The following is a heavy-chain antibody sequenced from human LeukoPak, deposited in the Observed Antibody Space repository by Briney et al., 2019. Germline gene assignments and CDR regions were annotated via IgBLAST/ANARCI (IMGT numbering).Heavy chain of an antibody. V-gene: IGHV4-61*02. CDR2: IYTSGST. CDR3: ARGGFGVVIQNYYFDY. CDR1: GGSISSGSYY. D-gene: IGHD3-3*01. Sequence: SQTLSLTCTVSGGSISSGSYYWSWIRQPAGKGLEWIGRIYTSGSTNYNPSLKSRVTISVDTSKNRFSLKLSSVTAADTAVYYCARGGFGVVIQNYYFDYWGQGTLVTVSS. J-gene: IGHJ4*02.